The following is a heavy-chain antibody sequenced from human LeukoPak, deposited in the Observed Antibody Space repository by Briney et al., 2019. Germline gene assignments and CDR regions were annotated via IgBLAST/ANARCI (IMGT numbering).Heavy chain of an antibody. CDR2: IYPGDSDT. CDR1: GSRFTSYW. D-gene: IGHD6-13*01. V-gene: IGHV5-51*01. Sequence: GASLKISCKGSGSRFTSYWIGWVRQMPGKGLEWMGIIYPGDSDTRYSPSFQGQVTISADKSISTAYLQWSSLKASDTAMYYCARHVYSSSWYFDYWGQGTLVTVSS. J-gene: IGHJ4*02. CDR3: ARHVYSSSWYFDY.